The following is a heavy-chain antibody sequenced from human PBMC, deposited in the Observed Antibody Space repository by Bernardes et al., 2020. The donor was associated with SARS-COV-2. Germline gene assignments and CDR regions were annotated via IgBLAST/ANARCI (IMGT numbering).Heavy chain of an antibody. Sequence: GGSLRLSCAASGFTFSSYGMHWVRQAPGKGLEWVAVIWYDGSNKYYADSVKGRFTISRDNSKNTLYLQMNSLRAEDTAVYYCARDALQYYDIFASRYSYNWFDPWGQGTLVTVSS. CDR2: IWYDGSNK. V-gene: IGHV3-33*01. CDR3: ARDALQYYDIFASRYSYNWFDP. J-gene: IGHJ5*02. CDR1: GFTFSSYG. D-gene: IGHD3-9*01.